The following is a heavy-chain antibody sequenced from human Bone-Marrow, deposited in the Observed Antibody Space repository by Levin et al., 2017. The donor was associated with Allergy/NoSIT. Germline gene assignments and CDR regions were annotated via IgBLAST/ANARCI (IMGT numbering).Heavy chain of an antibody. J-gene: IGHJ6*02. D-gene: IGHD6-19*01. Sequence: GGSLRLSCGTSGFSFSTYGMHWVRQAPGKGLEWVAVIWHDGSKKYHADSVKGRFTISRDNSKNTVSLQMSSLRVEDTAVYYCVRDSGLYGLDVWGQGTTVSVSS. V-gene: IGHV3-33*01. CDR3: VRDSGLYGLDV. CDR2: IWHDGSKK. CDR1: GFSFSTYG.